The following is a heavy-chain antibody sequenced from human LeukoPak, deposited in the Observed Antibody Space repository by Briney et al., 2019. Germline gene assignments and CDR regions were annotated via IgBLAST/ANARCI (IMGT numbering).Heavy chain of an antibody. CDR1: GGSISSSSYY. J-gene: IGHJ4*02. D-gene: IGHD2-2*01. CDR2: IYYSEST. V-gene: IGHV4-39*01. CDR3: ARRGWGGGVVPAADLDY. Sequence: PSETLSLTCTVSGGSISSSSYYWGWIRQPPGKGLEWIGSIYYSESTYYNPSLKSRVTISVDTSKNQFSLKLSSVTAADTAVYYCARRGWGGGVVPAADLDYWGRGTLVTVSS.